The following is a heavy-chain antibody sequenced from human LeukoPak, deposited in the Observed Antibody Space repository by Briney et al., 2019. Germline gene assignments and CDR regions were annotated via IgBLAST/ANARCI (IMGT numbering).Heavy chain of an antibody. CDR1: GGSFSGYY. CDR3: ASTMIVSSYYFDY. J-gene: IGHJ4*02. Sequence: SETLSLTCAVYGGSFSGYYWSWIRQPPGKGLEWIGEINHSGSTNYNPSLKSRVTISVGTSKNQFSLKLSSVTAADTAVYYCASTMIVSSYYFDYWGQGTLVTVSS. V-gene: IGHV4-34*01. CDR2: INHSGST. D-gene: IGHD3-22*01.